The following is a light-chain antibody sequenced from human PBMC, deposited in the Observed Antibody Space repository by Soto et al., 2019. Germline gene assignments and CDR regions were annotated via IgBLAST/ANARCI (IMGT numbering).Light chain of an antibody. CDR2: AAS. Sequence: AIQMTQSPSSLSASIGDRVTITCRASQGIRNDLGWYQQKPGKAPKLLIYAASSLQSGVPSRFSGSGSGTDFTLTISSLQPGDFASYYCLQDYNYPWTFGQGTKVEIK. CDR3: LQDYNYPWT. CDR1: QGIRND. V-gene: IGKV1-6*01. J-gene: IGKJ1*01.